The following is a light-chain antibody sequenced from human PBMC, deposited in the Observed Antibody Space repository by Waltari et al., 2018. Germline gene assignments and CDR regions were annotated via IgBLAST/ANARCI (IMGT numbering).Light chain of an antibody. Sequence: QSVLTQPPSVSAAPGQKVTISCSGSSSNIGNNYVSWYQQLPGTAPKLLIYDKNKRPSGIPDRFSGSKSGTSATLGITGLQTGDEADYYCGAWDSSLSVYVFGTGTKVTV. CDR1: SSNIGNNY. V-gene: IGLV1-51*01. CDR3: GAWDSSLSVYV. J-gene: IGLJ1*01. CDR2: DKN.